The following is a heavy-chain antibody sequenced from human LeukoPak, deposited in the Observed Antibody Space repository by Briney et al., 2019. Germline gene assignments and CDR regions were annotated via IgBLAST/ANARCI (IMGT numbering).Heavy chain of an antibody. Sequence: GGSLRLSCAASGFTFSSYGMHWVRQAPGKGLEWVAFIRYDGSNKYYADSVKGRFTISRDNSKNTLYLQMNSLRAEDTAVYFCAKRMITFGGVIVPQYYFDYWGQGTLVTVSS. CDR1: GFTFSSYG. J-gene: IGHJ4*02. CDR3: AKRMITFGGVIVPQYYFDY. V-gene: IGHV3-30*02. D-gene: IGHD3-16*02. CDR2: IRYDGSNK.